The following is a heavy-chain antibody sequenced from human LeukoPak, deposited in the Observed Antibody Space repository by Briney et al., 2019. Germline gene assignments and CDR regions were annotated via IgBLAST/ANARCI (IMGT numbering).Heavy chain of an antibody. V-gene: IGHV4-59*02. CDR2: IYFSDT. CDR1: GGSVNSYY. CDR3: AGRVRGTITKGYHFDF. Sequence: SETLSLTCTVSGGSVNSYYWTWMRQAPGQGLEWIGQIYFSDTTYNPSLESRVTMSLDTSTKEVFLRLTSVTSADTAVYFCAGRVRGTITKGYHFDFWGQGALVIVSS. D-gene: IGHD3-10*01. J-gene: IGHJ4*02.